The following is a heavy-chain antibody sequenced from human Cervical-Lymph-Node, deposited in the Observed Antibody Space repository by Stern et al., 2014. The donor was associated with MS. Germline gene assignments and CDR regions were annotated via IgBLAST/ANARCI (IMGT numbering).Heavy chain of an antibody. CDR2: INPTTGRT. J-gene: IGHJ4*02. D-gene: IGHD2-8*01. CDR3: ARAQEFSNVVANY. V-gene: IGHV1-46*03. Sequence: QMQLVQSGAEVKKPGASMRISCKASGYTFTNYFIHWVRQAPRQRPEWMGIINPTTGRTSYAQRFQVRVTMTRDTSTNTAYLDLSSLRSEDTAVYFCARAQEFSNVVANYWGQGTLVTVSS. CDR1: GYTFTNYF.